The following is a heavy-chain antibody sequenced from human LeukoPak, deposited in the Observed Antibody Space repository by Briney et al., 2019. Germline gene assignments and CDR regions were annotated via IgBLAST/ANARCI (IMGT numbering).Heavy chain of an antibody. CDR3: ARGRLPVQWLVEEFDP. Sequence: SVKVSCKASGFTFTSSAMQWVRQARGQRLEWIGWIVVGSGNTNYAQKFQERVTITRDMSTSTAYMELSSLRSEDTAVYYCARGRLPVQWLVEEFDPWGQGTLVTVSS. V-gene: IGHV1-58*02. CDR2: IVVGSGNT. D-gene: IGHD6-19*01. CDR1: GFTFTSSA. J-gene: IGHJ5*02.